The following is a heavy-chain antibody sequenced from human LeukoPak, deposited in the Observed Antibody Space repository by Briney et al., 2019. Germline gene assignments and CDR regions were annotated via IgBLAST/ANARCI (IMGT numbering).Heavy chain of an antibody. CDR3: ARDLTLDVSFDY. Sequence: GASVKVSCKASGYTFTGYYMHWVRQAPGQGLGWMGWINPNSGGTNYAQKLQGRVTMTTDTSTSTAYMELRSLRSDDAAVYYCARDLTLDVSFDYWGQGTLVTVSS. V-gene: IGHV1-2*02. J-gene: IGHJ4*02. CDR2: INPNSGGT. CDR1: GYTFTGYY. D-gene: IGHD3-16*01.